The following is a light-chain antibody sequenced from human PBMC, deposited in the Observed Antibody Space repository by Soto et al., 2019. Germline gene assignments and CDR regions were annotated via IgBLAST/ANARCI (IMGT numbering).Light chain of an antibody. Sequence: EIVMTQSPATVSVSPGETATLSCRASQSVSYNLAWYQQQPGQGLRLLIYGAFTRATGIPARFSGSVSGTEFTLTISSLQSEDFAVDYCQQYKNWPPLTFGGGTKVEIK. V-gene: IGKV3-15*01. CDR2: GAF. J-gene: IGKJ4*01. CDR3: QQYKNWPPLT. CDR1: QSVSYN.